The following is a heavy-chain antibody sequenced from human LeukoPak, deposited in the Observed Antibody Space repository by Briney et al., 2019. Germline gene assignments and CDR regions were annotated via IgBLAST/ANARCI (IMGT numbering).Heavy chain of an antibody. J-gene: IGHJ6*02. V-gene: IGHV6-1*01. CDR3: TRDQDGMDV. CDR1: GDSVSSNIAA. CDR2: TYYRSKWYN. Sequence: SQTLSLTCAISGDSVSSNIAAWNWIRQSPWRGLEWLGRTYYRSKWYNDYAVSVKSRLTINPDTSKNQFSLQLNSMTPEDTAVYYCTRDQDGMDVWGQGTTVTVSS.